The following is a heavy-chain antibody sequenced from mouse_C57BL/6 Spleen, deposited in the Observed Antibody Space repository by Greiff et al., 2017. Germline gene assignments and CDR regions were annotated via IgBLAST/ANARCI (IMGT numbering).Heavy chain of an antibody. Sequence: EVKVEESGPGLVKPSQSLSLTCSVTGYSITSGYYWNWIRQFPGNKLEWMGYISYDGSNNYNPSLKNRISITRDTSKNQFFLKLNSVTTEDTATYYCARGGDGYYVYWYFDVWGTGTTVTVSS. V-gene: IGHV3-6*01. J-gene: IGHJ1*03. CDR3: ARGGDGYYVYWYFDV. CDR2: ISYDGSN. CDR1: GYSITSGYY. D-gene: IGHD2-3*01.